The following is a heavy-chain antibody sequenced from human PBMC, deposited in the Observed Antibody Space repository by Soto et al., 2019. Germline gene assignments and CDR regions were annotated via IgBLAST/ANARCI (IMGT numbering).Heavy chain of an antibody. J-gene: IGHJ4*02. Sequence: PSETLSLTCTVSAGSISSYYWSWIRQPPGKGLEWTGYIYYSESTNYNPSLKSRVTISVDTSKNQFSLKLSSVTAADTAVYYCARDRGYCSGGSCYGRVVTAIFDYWGQGTLVTVSS. CDR3: ARDRGYCSGGSCYGRVVTAIFDY. CDR1: AGSISSYY. D-gene: IGHD2-15*01. CDR2: IYYSEST. V-gene: IGHV4-59*01.